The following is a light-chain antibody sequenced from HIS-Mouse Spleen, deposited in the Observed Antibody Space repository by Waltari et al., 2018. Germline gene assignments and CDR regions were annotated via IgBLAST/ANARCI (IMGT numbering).Light chain of an antibody. Sequence: DIVMTQSPLSLPVTPGEPASISCSSSQSPLHSNGYNYFDWYLQKPGQSPQLLIYLGSNRASGVPDRFSGSGSGTDFTLKISRVEAEDVGVYYCMQALQTWTFGQGTKVEIK. J-gene: IGKJ1*01. CDR3: MQALQTWT. CDR2: LGS. V-gene: IGKV2-28*01. CDR1: QSPLHSNGYNY.